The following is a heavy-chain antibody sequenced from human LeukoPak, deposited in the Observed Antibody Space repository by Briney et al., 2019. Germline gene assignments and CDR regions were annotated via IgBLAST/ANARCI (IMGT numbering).Heavy chain of an antibody. J-gene: IGHJ6*03. D-gene: IGHD5-18*01. V-gene: IGHV1-69*05. CDR3: ARASGGDRAYYYYYMDV. CDR2: IIPIFGTA. CDR1: GGTFSSYA. Sequence: ASVKVSCKSSGGTFSSYAISWVRQAPGQGLERMGGIIPIFGTANYAQKFQGRVTITTDESTSTAYMELSSLRSEDTAVYYCARASGGDRAYYYYYMDVWGKGTTVTVSS.